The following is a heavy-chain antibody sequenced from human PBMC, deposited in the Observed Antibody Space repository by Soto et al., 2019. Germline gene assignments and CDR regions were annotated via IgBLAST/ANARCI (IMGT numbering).Heavy chain of an antibody. D-gene: IGHD3-3*01. V-gene: IGHV1-18*01. CDR1: GYTFTSYG. Sequence: ASVKVSCKASGYTFTSYGISWVRQAPGQGLEWMGWISAYNGNTNYAQKLQGRVTMTTDTSTSTAYMELRSLRSDDTAVYYCARDSISTNFWSGSYSAYYFDYWGQGTLVTVSS. CDR3: ARDSISTNFWSGSYSAYYFDY. J-gene: IGHJ4*02. CDR2: ISAYNGNT.